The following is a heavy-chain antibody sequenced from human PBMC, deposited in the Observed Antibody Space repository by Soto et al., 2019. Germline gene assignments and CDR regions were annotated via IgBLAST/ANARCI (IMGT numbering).Heavy chain of an antibody. D-gene: IGHD3-9*01. CDR3: ASVATIFTDLDY. J-gene: IGHJ4*02. Sequence: GGSLRLSCAASGITFSSYSMNRVRQAPGKGLEWVSSISSTSSYIFYADSVKGRFTISRDNAKNSLYLQMNSLRAEDTAVYYCASVATIFTDLDYWGQGALVTVSS. CDR2: ISSTSSYI. CDR1: GITFSSYS. V-gene: IGHV3-21*01.